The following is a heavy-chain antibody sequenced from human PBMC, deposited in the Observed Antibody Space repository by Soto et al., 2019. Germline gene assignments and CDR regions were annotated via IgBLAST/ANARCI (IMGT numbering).Heavy chain of an antibody. J-gene: IGHJ3*02. CDR3: ARRNCGGDCYDAFDI. CDR1: GYSFTSYW. D-gene: IGHD2-21*02. V-gene: IGHV5-10-1*01. CDR2: IDPSDSYT. Sequence: GESLKISCKGSGYSFTSYWISWVRQMPGKGLEWMGRIDPSDSYTNYSPSFQGHVTISADKSISTAYLQWSSLKASDTAMYYCARRNCGGDCYDAFDIWGQGTMVTVSS.